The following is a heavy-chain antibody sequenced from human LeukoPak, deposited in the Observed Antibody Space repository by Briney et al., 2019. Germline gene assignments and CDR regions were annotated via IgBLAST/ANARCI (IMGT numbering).Heavy chain of an antibody. CDR3: ARGTLPDPRATFDY. J-gene: IGHJ4*02. CDR2: ISAYNGNT. Sequence: ASVKVSCKASGYTFTGYYMHWVRQAPGQGLEWMGWISAYNGNTNYAQKLQGRVTMTTDTSTSTAYMELRSLRSDDTAVYYCARGTLPDPRATFDYWGQGTLVTVSS. V-gene: IGHV1-18*04. CDR1: GYTFTGYY. D-gene: IGHD3/OR15-3a*01.